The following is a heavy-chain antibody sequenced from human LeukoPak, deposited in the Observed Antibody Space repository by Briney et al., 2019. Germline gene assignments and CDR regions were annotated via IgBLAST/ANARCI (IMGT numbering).Heavy chain of an antibody. V-gene: IGHV3-9*01. J-gene: IGHJ2*01. CDR2: ISWNSGSI. CDR1: GFTFDDYA. CDR3: AKRAGYNFDWYFDL. Sequence: PGGSLRLSCAASGFTFDDYAMHWVRQAPGKGLEWVSGISWNSGSIAYADSVKGRFTISRDNAKNSLYLQMNSLRAEDTALYYCAKRAGYNFDWYFDLWGRGTLVTVSS. D-gene: IGHD5-24*01.